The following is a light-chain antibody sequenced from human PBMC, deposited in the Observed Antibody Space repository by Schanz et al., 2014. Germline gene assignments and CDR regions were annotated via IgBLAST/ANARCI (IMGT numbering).Light chain of an antibody. CDR2: GAS. Sequence: EVVLTQSPGTLSLSAGEGATLSCRASQSLSSSFLAWYQQKPGQAPRLLIYGASTRATGIPVRFSGSGSGTDFTLTISRLEPEDFAVYYCQQYGSSPWTFGQGTKVEIK. CDR1: QSLSSSF. CDR3: QQYGSSPWT. J-gene: IGKJ1*01. V-gene: IGKV3-20*01.